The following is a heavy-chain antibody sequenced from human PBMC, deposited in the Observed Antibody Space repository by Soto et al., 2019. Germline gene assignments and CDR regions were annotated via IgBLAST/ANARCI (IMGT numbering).Heavy chain of an antibody. Sequence: PGGSLRLSCEVSGFTFSRYRMTWVRQAPGKGLEWLANIRQDGLEKHYEDSVKGRFTISRDNAKNSLYLEMSSLRVEDTAVYYCARGFASPGGYYLAYWGLGTPVTVSS. CDR3: ARGFASPGGYYLAY. D-gene: IGHD3-10*01. CDR2: IRQDGLEK. CDR1: GFTFSRYR. J-gene: IGHJ4*02. V-gene: IGHV3-7*01.